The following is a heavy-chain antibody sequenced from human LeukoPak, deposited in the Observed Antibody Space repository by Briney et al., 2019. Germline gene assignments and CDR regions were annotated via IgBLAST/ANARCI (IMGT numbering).Heavy chain of an antibody. J-gene: IGHJ3*02. CDR3: AHRRMVRGATNAFDI. CDR1: GFSLSTSGVG. V-gene: IGHV2-5*01. CDR2: IYWNDDK. Sequence: SGPTLVNPTQTLTLTFTFSGFSLSTSGVGVGWIRQPPGKALEWLALIYWNDDKRYSPSLKSRLTITKDTSKNQVVLTMTNMDPVDTATYYCAHRRMVRGATNAFDIWGQGTMVTVSS. D-gene: IGHD3-10*01.